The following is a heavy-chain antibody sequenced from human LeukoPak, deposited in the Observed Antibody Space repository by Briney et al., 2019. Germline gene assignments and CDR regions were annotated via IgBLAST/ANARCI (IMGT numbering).Heavy chain of an antibody. V-gene: IGHV1-69*04. CDR3: ARVDTAMVIDY. J-gene: IGHJ4*02. CDR1: GGTFTIYA. CDR2: IIPILGIA. D-gene: IGHD5-18*01. Sequence: SVKVSCKASGGTFTIYAISWVRQAPGQGLEWMGRIIPILGIANYAQKFQGRVTITADKSTSTAYMELSSLRSEDTAVYYCARVDTAMVIDYWGQGTLVTVSS.